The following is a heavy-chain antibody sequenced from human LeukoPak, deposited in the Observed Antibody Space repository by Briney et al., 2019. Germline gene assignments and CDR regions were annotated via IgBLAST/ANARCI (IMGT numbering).Heavy chain of an antibody. V-gene: IGHV4-34*01. J-gene: IGHJ4*02. Sequence: SETLSLTCAVYGGSFSGYYWSWIRQPPWKGLEWIGEINHSGSTNYNPSLKSRVTISVDTSKNQFSLKLSSVTAADTAVYYCASGGGWYWSFDYWGQGTLVTVSS. CDR1: GGSFSGYY. CDR2: INHSGST. D-gene: IGHD6-19*01. CDR3: ASGGGWYWSFDY.